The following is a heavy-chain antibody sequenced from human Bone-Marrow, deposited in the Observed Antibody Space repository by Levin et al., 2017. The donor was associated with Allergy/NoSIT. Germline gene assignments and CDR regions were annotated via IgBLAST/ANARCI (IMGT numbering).Heavy chain of an antibody. V-gene: IGHV3-72*01. Sequence: GGSLRLSCAASGFTFSDHYMDWVRQAPGKGLEWVGRSRNRARSYTTEYAASVKDRFTISRDDSKNSLYLQMNSLKTEDTAVYYCVRGAPYGSGQIDWGQGTLVTVSS. J-gene: IGHJ4*02. D-gene: IGHD2-15*01. CDR2: SRNRARSYTT. CDR1: GFTFSDHY. CDR3: VRGAPYGSGQID.